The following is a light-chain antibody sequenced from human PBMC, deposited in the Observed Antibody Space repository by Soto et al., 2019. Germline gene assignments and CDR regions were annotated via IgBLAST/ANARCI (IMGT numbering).Light chain of an antibody. CDR3: QQYHNWPLT. Sequence: EIVLTQSPATLSVSPGERATLSCRASQSINNNLAWYQQKPGQVPRLLIYDASTRAAGIPAGVSGSGSGTDFTLTISSLWSEDFAFYYCQQYHNWPLTFGGGTKVEIK. V-gene: IGKV3-15*01. CDR1: QSINNN. CDR2: DAS. J-gene: IGKJ4*01.